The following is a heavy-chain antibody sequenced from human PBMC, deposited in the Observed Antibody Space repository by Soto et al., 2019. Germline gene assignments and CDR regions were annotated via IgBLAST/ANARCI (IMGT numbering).Heavy chain of an antibody. Sequence: QVQLVQSGAEVKKPGSSVKVSCKASGGTFSSYAISCVRQAPGQGLEWMGGIIPIFGTANYAQKFQGRVTITADESTSTAYMELSSLRSEDTAVYYCARGYSYGFGGDDAFDIWGQGTMVTVSS. CDR1: GGTFSSYA. CDR3: ARGYSYGFGGDDAFDI. CDR2: IIPIFGTA. V-gene: IGHV1-69*01. D-gene: IGHD5-18*01. J-gene: IGHJ3*02.